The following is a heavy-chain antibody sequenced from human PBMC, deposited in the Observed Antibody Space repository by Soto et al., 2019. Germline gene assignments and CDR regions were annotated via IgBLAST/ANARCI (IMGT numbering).Heavy chain of an antibody. Sequence: SETLSLTCTVSGGSISDFYWSWIRQPPGKGLEWIGYIYYSGSTNYNPSLKSRVTISVDTSKNQFSLNLRSMSPADTAVYYCVCLGTFLGVVSFFYYWAQGSLVTVSS. CDR1: GGSISDFY. V-gene: IGHV4-59*01. J-gene: IGHJ4*02. CDR3: VCLGTFLGVVSFFYY. D-gene: IGHD3-3*01. CDR2: IYYSGST.